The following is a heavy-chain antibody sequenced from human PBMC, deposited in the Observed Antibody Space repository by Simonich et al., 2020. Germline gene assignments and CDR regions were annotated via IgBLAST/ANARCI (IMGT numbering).Heavy chain of an antibody. CDR1: GFTFSSYW. Sequence: EVQLVESGGGLVQPGGSLRLSCAASGFTFSSYWMGWVRQATGKGLEGVANIKKDGSEKNYVDSGKGRFTISRDNAKNSLYLQMNSLRAEDTAVYYCARDGLGTAYYYYMDVWGKGTTVTVSS. J-gene: IGHJ6*03. CDR3: ARDGLGTAYYYYMDV. D-gene: IGHD7-27*01. CDR2: IKKDGSEK. V-gene: IGHV3-7*01.